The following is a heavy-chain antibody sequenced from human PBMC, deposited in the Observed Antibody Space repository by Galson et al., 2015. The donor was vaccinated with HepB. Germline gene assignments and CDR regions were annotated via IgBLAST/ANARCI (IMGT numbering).Heavy chain of an antibody. CDR1: GFTFSDYY. CDR3: ARDRRPGGIAAAGTDYYYYGMDV. V-gene: IGHV3-11*06. J-gene: IGHJ6*02. D-gene: IGHD6-13*01. Sequence: SLRLSCAASGFTFSDYYMSWIRQAPRKGLEWVSYISSSSSYTNYADSVKGRFTISRDNAKNSLYLQMNSLRAEDTAVYYCARDRRPGGIAAAGTDYYYYGMDVWGQGTTVTVSS. CDR2: ISSSSSYT.